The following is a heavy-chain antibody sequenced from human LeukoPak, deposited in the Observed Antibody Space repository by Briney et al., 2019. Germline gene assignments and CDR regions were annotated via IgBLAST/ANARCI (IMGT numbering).Heavy chain of an antibody. CDR3: ARFSGSYGMDV. Sequence: GGSLRLSCAASGFTFSSYAMHWVRQAPGKGLEYVSAISSNGGSTYYANSVKGRFTISRDNSKNTLYLQMGSLRAEDMAVYYCARFSGSYGMDVWGQGTTVTVSS. J-gene: IGHJ6*02. D-gene: IGHD1-26*01. CDR2: ISSNGGST. V-gene: IGHV3-64*01. CDR1: GFTFSSYA.